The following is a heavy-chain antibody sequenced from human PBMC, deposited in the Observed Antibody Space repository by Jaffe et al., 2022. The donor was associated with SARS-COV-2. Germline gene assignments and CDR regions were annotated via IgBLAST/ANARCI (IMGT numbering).Heavy chain of an antibody. CDR3: ARGGSNSFPVDP. CDR1: GYTFPSYD. CDR2: MNPNSGNS. D-gene: IGHD6-6*01. V-gene: IGHV1-8*01. J-gene: IGHJ5*02. Sequence: QVQLVQSGAEVKKPGASVRVSCKASGYTFPSYDINWVRQAAGQGLEWMGWMNPNSGNSGYAQKFQGRVTMTRNTSINTAYMELSSLRSDDTAMYYCARGGSNSFPVDPWGQGTLVTVSS.